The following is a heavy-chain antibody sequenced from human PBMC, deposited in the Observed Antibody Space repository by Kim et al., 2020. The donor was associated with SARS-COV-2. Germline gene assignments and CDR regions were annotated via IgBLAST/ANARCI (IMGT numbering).Heavy chain of an antibody. V-gene: IGHV4-61*02. J-gene: IGHJ5*02. CDR1: GGSISSGSYF. CDR3: ARESGRYYGSGSYAWFDP. CDR2: FYAAGRT. D-gene: IGHD3-10*01. Sequence: SETLSLTCTVSGGSISSGSYFWNWIRQPAGKGLEWIGRFYAAGRTDYNPSLKSRLTMSIDTSKNQFSLWLSSVTAADTAVYFCARESGRYYGSGSYAWFDPWGQGTLVTVSS.